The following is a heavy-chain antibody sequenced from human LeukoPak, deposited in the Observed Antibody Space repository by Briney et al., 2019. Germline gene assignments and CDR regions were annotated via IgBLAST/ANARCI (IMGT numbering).Heavy chain of an antibody. CDR2: ISSSSSYI. V-gene: IGHV3-21*01. Sequence: GGSLRLSCAASGFTFSSYSMNWVRQAPGKGLEWVSSISSSSSYIYYADSVKGRFTISRDNSKNTLYLQMNSLRAEDTAVYYCAKELVVPAAYYYMDVWGKGTTVTVSS. CDR3: AKELVVPAAYYYMDV. CDR1: GFTFSSYS. D-gene: IGHD2-2*01. J-gene: IGHJ6*03.